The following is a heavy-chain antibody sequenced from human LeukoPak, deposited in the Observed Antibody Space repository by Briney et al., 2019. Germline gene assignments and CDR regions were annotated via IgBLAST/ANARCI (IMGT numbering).Heavy chain of an antibody. CDR1: GGTFSSYS. Sequence: GASVKVSCKASGGTFSSYSISWVRQAPGHALEWIGRIIPILGIANYAQKFQRRVTITADKSTSTAYMELSSLRSEDTAVYYCARVLGYSYGYRYWGQGTLVTVSS. CDR2: IIPILGIA. V-gene: IGHV1-69*04. J-gene: IGHJ4*02. D-gene: IGHD5-18*01. CDR3: ARVLGYSYGYRY.